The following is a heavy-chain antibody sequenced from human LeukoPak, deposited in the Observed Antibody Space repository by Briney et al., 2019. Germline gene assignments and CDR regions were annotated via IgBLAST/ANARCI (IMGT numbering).Heavy chain of an antibody. V-gene: IGHV1-69*13. D-gene: IGHD4-17*01. Sequence: ASVKVSCKASGGTFSSYAISWVRQAPGQGLEWMGGIIPIFGTANYAQKFQGRVTITADESTSTAYMELSSLRSEDTAVYYCASGDYGDYNSFDAFDIWGQGTMVTVSS. CDR1: GGTFSSYA. J-gene: IGHJ3*02. CDR3: ASGDYGDYNSFDAFDI. CDR2: IIPIFGTA.